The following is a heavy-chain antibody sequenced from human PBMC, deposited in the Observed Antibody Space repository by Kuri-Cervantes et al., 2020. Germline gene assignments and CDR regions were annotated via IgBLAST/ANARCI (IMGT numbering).Heavy chain of an antibody. J-gene: IGHJ4*02. D-gene: IGHD2-21*01. CDR2: ISSSSCYI. V-gene: IGHV3-21*04. CDR1: GFTFSSYS. CDR3: TRDCCDY. Sequence: GESLKISCAASGFTFSSYSMNWVRQAPGKGLEWVSSISSSSCYIYYADSVKGRFIISRDNAKNSLYLQMNSLRAEDTALYYCTRDCCDYWGQGTLVTVSS.